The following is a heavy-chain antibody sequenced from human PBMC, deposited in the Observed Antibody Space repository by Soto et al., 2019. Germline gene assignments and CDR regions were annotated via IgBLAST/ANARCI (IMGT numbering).Heavy chain of an antibody. V-gene: IGHV3-30*18. D-gene: IGHD4-17*01. CDR1: GFTFSSYG. Sequence: GGSLRLSCAASGFTFSSYGMHWVRQAPGKGLEWVAVISYDGSNKYYADSVKGRFTISRDNSKNTLYLQMNSLRAEDTAVYYCAKDQTVTTDTYYYYYYMDVWGKGTTVTVSS. CDR3: AKDQTVTTDTYYYYYYMDV. CDR2: ISYDGSNK. J-gene: IGHJ6*03.